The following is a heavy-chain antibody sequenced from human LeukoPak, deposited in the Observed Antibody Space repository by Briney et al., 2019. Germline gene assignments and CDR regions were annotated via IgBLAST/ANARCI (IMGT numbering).Heavy chain of an antibody. CDR2: IYGDGRT. CDR1: GFSVSNNY. Sequence: GGSLRLSCVVSGFSVSNNYIIWVRQAPGNGLERVSVIYGDGRTSHSASVRGRFTISRDNSKNIVSLQMNNLRAEDTAVYYCSREFPFCGADCFSGVFDIWGQGTMVTVS. CDR3: SREFPFCGADCFSGVFDI. D-gene: IGHD2-21*02. V-gene: IGHV3-53*01. J-gene: IGHJ3*02.